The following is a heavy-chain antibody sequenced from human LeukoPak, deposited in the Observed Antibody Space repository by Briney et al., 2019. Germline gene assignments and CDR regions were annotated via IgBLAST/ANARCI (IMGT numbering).Heavy chain of an antibody. CDR3: ARGSYYDWYYYMDV. CDR1: GFTFDDYG. V-gene: IGHV3-20*04. J-gene: IGHJ6*03. CDR2: INWNGGST. Sequence: GGSLRLSCAASGFTFDDYGMSWVRQAPGKGLEWVSGINWNGGSTGYADSVKGRFTISRDNAKNSLYLQMNSLRVEDTALYYCARGSYYDWYYYMDVWGKGTTVTVSS. D-gene: IGHD3-22*01.